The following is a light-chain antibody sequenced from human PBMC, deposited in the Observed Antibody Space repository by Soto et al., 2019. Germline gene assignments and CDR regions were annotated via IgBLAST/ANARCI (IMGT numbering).Light chain of an antibody. CDR2: DAS. CDR3: QQYDNLPLT. J-gene: IGKJ3*01. V-gene: IGKV1-33*01. CDR1: QDIRTY. Sequence: DIQMTQSPSSLSASVGDRVTITCQASQDIRTYLGWYQQKPGKAPKLLIYDASNLQSGVPSRFRGSGSGTDFTFTISSLQPEDTATYYCQQYDNLPLTFGPGTKVDL.